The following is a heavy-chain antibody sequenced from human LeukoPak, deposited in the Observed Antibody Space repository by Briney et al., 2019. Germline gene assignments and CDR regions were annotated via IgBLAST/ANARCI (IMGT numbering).Heavy chain of an antibody. CDR3: ASIRAAGNYYDGMDV. V-gene: IGHV4-31*03. J-gene: IGHJ6*02. CDR2: IYYSGST. Sequence: SSETLSLTCTVSGGSISSGGYYWSWIRQHPGKGLEWIGYIYYSGSTYYNPSLKSRVTISVDTSKNQFSLRLSSVTAADTAVYYCASIRAAGNYYDGMDVWGQGTTVTVSS. CDR1: GGSISSGGYY. D-gene: IGHD6-13*01.